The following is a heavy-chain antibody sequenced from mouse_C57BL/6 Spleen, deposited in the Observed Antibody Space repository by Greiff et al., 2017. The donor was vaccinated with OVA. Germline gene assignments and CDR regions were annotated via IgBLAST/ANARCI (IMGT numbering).Heavy chain of an antibody. V-gene: IGHV8-12*01. CDR2: IYWDDDK. CDR1: GFSLSTSGMG. Sequence: QVTLKECGPGILQSSQTLSLTCSFSGFSLSTSGMGVSWIRQPSGKGLEWLAHIYWDDDKRYNPSLKSRLTISKDTSRNQVFLKITSVDTADTATYYCARRTLYYGSSYFDYWGQGTTLTVSS. D-gene: IGHD1-1*01. CDR3: ARRTLYYGSSYFDY. J-gene: IGHJ2*01.